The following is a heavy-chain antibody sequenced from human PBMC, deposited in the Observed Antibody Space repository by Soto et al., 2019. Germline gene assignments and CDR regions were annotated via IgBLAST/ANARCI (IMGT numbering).Heavy chain of an antibody. J-gene: IGHJ5*02. V-gene: IGHV4-30-4*01. Sequence: QVQLQESGPGLVKPSQTLSLTCTVSGGSISSGDYYWSWIRQPPGKGLEWIGYIYYSGSTYYNPSLKSRVTISVDTSKNQFSPKLSSVTAADTAVYYCAREGNSSPGTFDPWGQGTLVTVSS. CDR1: GGSISSGDYY. D-gene: IGHD6-13*01. CDR2: IYYSGST. CDR3: AREGNSSPGTFDP.